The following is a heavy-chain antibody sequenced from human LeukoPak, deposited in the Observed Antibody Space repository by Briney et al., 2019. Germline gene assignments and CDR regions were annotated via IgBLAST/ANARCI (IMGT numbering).Heavy chain of an antibody. D-gene: IGHD5-12*01. CDR2: IYYSGST. V-gene: IGHV4-59*01. CDR3: ARDRVGGYDYSDV. J-gene: IGHJ6*04. Sequence: SETLSLTCTGSAGSISSYYWSWIRQPPGKGLEWIGYIYYSGSTNYNPSLKSRVTISVDTSKNPFSLKLSSVTAADTAVYYCARDRVGGYDYSDVWGKGTTVTVSS. CDR1: AGSISSYY.